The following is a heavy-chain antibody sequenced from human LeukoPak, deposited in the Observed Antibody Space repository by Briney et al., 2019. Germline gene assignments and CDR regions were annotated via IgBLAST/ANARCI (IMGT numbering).Heavy chain of an antibody. CDR1: GGSFSGYY. V-gene: IGHV4-34*01. CDR2: INHSGST. Sequence: PSETLSLTCVVYGGSFSGYYWSYIRQPPGKWLEWIGEINHSGSTNYNPSLKSRVTISVDTSKNQFSLRLSSVTAADTAVYYCAKAGYCSGGSCPTHYFDYWGQGTLVTVSS. D-gene: IGHD2-15*01. CDR3: AKAGYCSGGSCPTHYFDY. J-gene: IGHJ4*02.